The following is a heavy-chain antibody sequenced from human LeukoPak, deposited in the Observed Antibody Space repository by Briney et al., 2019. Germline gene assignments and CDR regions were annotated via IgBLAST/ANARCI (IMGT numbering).Heavy chain of an antibody. CDR2: IYPGDSDT. J-gene: IGHJ3*02. V-gene: IGHV5-51*01. CDR1: GYSFTSYW. CDR3: ASSLSYYYDSSGLTDAFDI. Sequence: GKSLKISCKGSGYSFTSYWIGWVRQMPGKGLEWMGIIYPGDSDTRYSPSFQGQVTISADKSISTAYLQWSSLKASDTAMYYCASSLSYYYDSSGLTDAFDIWGQGTMVTVSS. D-gene: IGHD3-22*01.